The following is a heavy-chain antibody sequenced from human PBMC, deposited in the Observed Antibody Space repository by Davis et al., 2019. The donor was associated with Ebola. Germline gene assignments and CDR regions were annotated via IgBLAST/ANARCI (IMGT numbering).Heavy chain of an antibody. CDR2: ISSSGSTI. CDR3: ARAFYGDYFDY. D-gene: IGHD4-17*01. V-gene: IGHV3-48*03. CDR1: GFTFSSYA. J-gene: IGHJ4*02. Sequence: GESLKISCAASGFTFSSYAMSWVRQAPGKGLEWLSYISSSGSTIYYADSVKGRFTMSRDNAKNSLYLQMNSLRAEDTAVYYCARAFYGDYFDYWGQGTLVTVSS.